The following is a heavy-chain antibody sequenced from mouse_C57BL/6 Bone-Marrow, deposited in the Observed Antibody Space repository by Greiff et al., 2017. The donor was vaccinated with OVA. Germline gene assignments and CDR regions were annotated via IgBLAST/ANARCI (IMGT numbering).Heavy chain of an antibody. CDR3: ARYGSIYAMDY. D-gene: IGHD1-1*01. CDR1: GYTFTSYW. V-gene: IGHV1-64*01. Sequence: VQLQQPGAELVKPGASVKLSCKASGYTFTSYWMHWVKQRPGQGLEWIGMIHPNSGSTNYNEKFKSKATLTVDKSSSTAYMQLSSLTSEDSAVYFCARYGSIYAMDYWGQGTSVTVSS. J-gene: IGHJ4*01. CDR2: IHPNSGST.